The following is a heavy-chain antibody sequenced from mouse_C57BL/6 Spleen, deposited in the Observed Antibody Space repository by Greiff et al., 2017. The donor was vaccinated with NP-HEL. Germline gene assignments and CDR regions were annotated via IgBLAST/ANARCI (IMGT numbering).Heavy chain of an antibody. V-gene: IGHV1-82*01. D-gene: IGHD3-3*01. J-gene: IGHJ3*01. Sequence: QVQLQQSGPELVKPGASVKISCKASGYAFSSSWMNWVKQRPGTGLEWIGLIYPGDGDTNYNGKFKGKATLTAAKSSSTAYMQLSRLTSEDSAVYFCARGGWGGFAYWGQGTLVTVSA. CDR2: IYPGDGDT. CDR3: ARGGWGGFAY. CDR1: GYAFSSSW.